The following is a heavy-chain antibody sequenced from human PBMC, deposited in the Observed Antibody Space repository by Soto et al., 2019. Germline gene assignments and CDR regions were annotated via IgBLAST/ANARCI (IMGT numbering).Heavy chain of an antibody. CDR1: GYSFTSYW. V-gene: IGHV5-51*01. CDR2: IYPGDSDT. J-gene: IGHJ3*01. CDR3: ARQIDSSGYYSVN. Sequence: PGESLKISCKGSGYSFTSYWIGWVRQMPGKGLEWMGIIYPGDSDTRYSPSFQGQVTISADKSISTAYLQWSSLKASDTAMYYSARQIDSSGYYSVNWGQGTMVNVS. D-gene: IGHD3-22*01.